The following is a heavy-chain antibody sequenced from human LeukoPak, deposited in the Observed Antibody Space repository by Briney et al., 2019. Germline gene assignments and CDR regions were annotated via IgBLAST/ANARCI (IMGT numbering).Heavy chain of an antibody. CDR1: GFTFDDYA. D-gene: IGHD6-13*01. V-gene: IGHV3-9*01. CDR3: AKGPGIAAAIDY. CDR2: ISWNSGSI. J-gene: IGHJ4*02. Sequence: GGSLRLSCAASGFTFDDYAMHWVRQAPGKGLEWVSGISWNSGSIGYADSVKGRFTISRDNAKNSLYLQMNSLRAEDTASYYCAKGPGIAAAIDYWGQGTLVTVSS.